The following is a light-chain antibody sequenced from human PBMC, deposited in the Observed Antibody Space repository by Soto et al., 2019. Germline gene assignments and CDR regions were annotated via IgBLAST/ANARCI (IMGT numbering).Light chain of an antibody. CDR2: GAS. CDR1: QSVSSSY. Sequence: EIALTQCPGTLSLSPGERATLSCRASQSVSSSYLAWYQQKPGQAPRLLIYGASSRATGIPDRFSGSGSGTDFTLTISRLEPEDFAVYYCQQYGSSPPYTFGQGTKVDMK. CDR3: QQYGSSPPYT. V-gene: IGKV3-20*01. J-gene: IGKJ2*01.